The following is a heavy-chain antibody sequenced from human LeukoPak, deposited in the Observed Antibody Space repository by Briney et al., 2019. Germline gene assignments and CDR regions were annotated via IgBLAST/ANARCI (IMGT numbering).Heavy chain of an antibody. CDR3: ASKPYSNYDYYYYMDV. CDR2: IYYSGST. CDR1: GGSISSSSYY. Sequence: SETLSLTCTVSGGSISSSSYYWGWIRQPPGKGLEWIGSIYYSGSTYYNPSLKSRVTISVDTSKNQFSLKLSSVTAADTAVYYCASKPYSNYDYYYYMDVWGKGTTVTVSS. J-gene: IGHJ6*03. D-gene: IGHD4-11*01. V-gene: IGHV4-39*01.